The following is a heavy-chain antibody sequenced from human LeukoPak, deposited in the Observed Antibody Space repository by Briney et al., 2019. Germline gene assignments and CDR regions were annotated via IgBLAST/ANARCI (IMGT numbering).Heavy chain of an antibody. Sequence: PSETLSLTCTVSGASISNSYLSWIRQPAGRGLEWIGRIYNSGITNYNPSLKSRVTMSVDTSKNQFSLKLNSVTAADTAVYYCAKEGAAAGPDFDYWGQGTPVTVSS. D-gene: IGHD6-13*01. CDR2: IYNSGIT. J-gene: IGHJ4*02. CDR1: GASISNSY. V-gene: IGHV4-4*07. CDR3: AKEGAAAGPDFDY.